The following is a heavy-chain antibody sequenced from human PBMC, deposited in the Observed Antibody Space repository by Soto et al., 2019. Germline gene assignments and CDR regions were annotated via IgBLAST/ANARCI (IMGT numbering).Heavy chain of an antibody. CDR3: ARDALGYTYGYGSY. Sequence: HPGGSLRLSCVASGFTFSSHWMHWVRQVPGKGLVWVSRISSDGIATSYADSVKGRFTISRDNAKNTLYLQMNSLRGDDTAVYYCARDALGYTYGYGSYWGQGTLVTVSS. D-gene: IGHD5-18*01. CDR2: ISSDGIAT. V-gene: IGHV3-74*01. CDR1: GFTFSSHW. J-gene: IGHJ4*02.